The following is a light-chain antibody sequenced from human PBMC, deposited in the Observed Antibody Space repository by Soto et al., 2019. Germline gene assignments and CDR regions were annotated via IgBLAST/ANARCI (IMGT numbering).Light chain of an antibody. V-gene: IGKV3-15*01. Sequence: DIVITQSPATLSVSPGESATLSCRASQTVSSNLAWYQQKPGQAPRLLIYDASTRATGIPVRFRGSGSGTQFTLTISCLQSEDFATYYRQQYYSYPLTFGGGSKV. CDR1: QTVSSN. CDR3: QQYYSYPLT. J-gene: IGKJ4*01. CDR2: DAS.